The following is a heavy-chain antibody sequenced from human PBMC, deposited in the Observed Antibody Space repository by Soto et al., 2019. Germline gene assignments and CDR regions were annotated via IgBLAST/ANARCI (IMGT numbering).Heavy chain of an antibody. CDR2: IFHDGTA. V-gene: IGHV4-4*01. CDR3: ARLVYDTRLNYMYFDF. D-gene: IGHD3-22*01. Sequence: ETLSRTGSVSGGSLTSGNWWTWVRQSPQRGLEYIGEIFHDGTANYYPSFERRVAMSVDTSRNQFSLKLTSVTAADTAVYFCARLVYDTRLNYMYFDFWGPGTLVTVYS. J-gene: IGHJ4*02. CDR1: GGSLTSGNW.